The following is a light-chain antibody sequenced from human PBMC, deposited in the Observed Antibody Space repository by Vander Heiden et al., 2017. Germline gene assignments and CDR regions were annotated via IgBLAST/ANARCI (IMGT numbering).Light chain of an antibody. J-gene: IGLJ3*02. Sequence: NFMLTQPHSVSESPGKTVTVSCTRSSGSLASNYVQWYQQRPGSAPTTVIYEDNQSPSGVPDRFSGSIDSSSNSASLTISGLKTEDEADYYCQSYDSSNRGVFGGGTKLTVL. CDR1: SGSLASNY. CDR3: QSYDSSNRGV. CDR2: EDN. V-gene: IGLV6-57*04.